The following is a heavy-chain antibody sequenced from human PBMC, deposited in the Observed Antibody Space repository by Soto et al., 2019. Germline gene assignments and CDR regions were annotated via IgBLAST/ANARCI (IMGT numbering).Heavy chain of an antibody. J-gene: IGHJ5*02. V-gene: IGHV3-7*01. CDR1: GFTFSSYW. Sequence: EVQLVESGGGLVQPGGSLRLSCAASGFTFSSYWMSWVRQAPGKGLEWVATIKQDGSEKYYVDSVKGRFTISRDNAKNSLYLQMNSLRAEDTAVYYCATYMTTVTTSWGGGPVGPWGQGTLVTVSS. CDR3: ATYMTTVTTSWGGGPVGP. D-gene: IGHD4-17*01. CDR2: IKQDGSEK.